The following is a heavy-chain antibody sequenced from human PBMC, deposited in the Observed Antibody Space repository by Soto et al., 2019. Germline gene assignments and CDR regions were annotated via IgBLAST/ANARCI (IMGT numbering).Heavy chain of an antibody. Sequence: SGPTLVKPTQTLTLTCTFSGFSLSTSGVGVGWIRQPPGKALEWLALIYWDDDKRYSPSLKSRLTITKDTSKNQVVLTMTNMDPVDTATYYCAHSRWQYGDYGLGERHFDYWGQGTLVTVSS. J-gene: IGHJ4*02. V-gene: IGHV2-5*02. CDR2: IYWDDDK. CDR1: GFSLSTSGVG. CDR3: AHSRWQYGDYGLGERHFDY. D-gene: IGHD4-17*01.